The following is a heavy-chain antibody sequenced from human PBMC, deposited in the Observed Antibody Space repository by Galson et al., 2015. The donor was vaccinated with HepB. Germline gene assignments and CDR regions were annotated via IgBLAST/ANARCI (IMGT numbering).Heavy chain of an antibody. CDR2: ISSSSSYI. CDR1: GFTFSSYS. V-gene: IGHV3-21*01. D-gene: IGHD1-20*01. Sequence: SLRLSCAASGFTFSSYSMNWVRQAPGKGLEWVSSISSSSSYIYYADSVKGRFTISRDNSKNTLYLQMNSLRAEDTAVYYCARDIGYNWNVLWNFDYWGQGTLVTVSS. J-gene: IGHJ4*02. CDR3: ARDIGYNWNVLWNFDY.